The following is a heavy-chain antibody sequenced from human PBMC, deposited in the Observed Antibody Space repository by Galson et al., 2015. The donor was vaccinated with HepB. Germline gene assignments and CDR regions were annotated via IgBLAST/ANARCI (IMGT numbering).Heavy chain of an antibody. V-gene: IGHV3-23*01. CDR2: ISGSGGNT. CDR3: AKGRLSSSSFSDFDY. D-gene: IGHD6-6*01. J-gene: IGHJ4*02. CDR1: GFTFSSYA. Sequence: SLRLSCAASGFTFSSYAMSRVRQPPGKGLQWVSAISGSGGNTYYADSVKGRFTISRDNSKNTLFVQMNSLRAEDTAVYYCAKGRLSSSSFSDFDYWGQGILVTVSS.